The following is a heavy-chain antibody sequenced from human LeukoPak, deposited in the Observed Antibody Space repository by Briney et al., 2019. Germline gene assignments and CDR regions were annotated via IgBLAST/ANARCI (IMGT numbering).Heavy chain of an antibody. Sequence: GESMKISCKGAGYSFTSYWIGCVRQMRGKRLEWMGIIYPGDSDTRYSPSFQGQVTISADKSISTAYLQWSSLKASYTAMYYCARRPDYWGQGTLVTVSS. V-gene: IGHV5-51*01. CDR2: IYPGDSDT. J-gene: IGHJ4*02. CDR3: ARRPDY. CDR1: GYSFTSYW.